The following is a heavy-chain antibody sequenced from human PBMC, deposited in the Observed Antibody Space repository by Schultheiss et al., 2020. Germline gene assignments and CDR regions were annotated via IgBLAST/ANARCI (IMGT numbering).Heavy chain of an antibody. CDR1: GGSISSYY. Sequence: SETLSLTCTVSGGSISSYYWSWIRQPPGKGLEWIGEINHSGSTNYNPSLKSRVTISVDTSKNQFSLKLSSVTAADTAVYYCARDGDYYGSGRGYWGQGTLVTVSS. CDR3: ARDGDYYGSGRGY. J-gene: IGHJ4*02. D-gene: IGHD3-10*01. V-gene: IGHV4-59*12. CDR2: INHSGST.